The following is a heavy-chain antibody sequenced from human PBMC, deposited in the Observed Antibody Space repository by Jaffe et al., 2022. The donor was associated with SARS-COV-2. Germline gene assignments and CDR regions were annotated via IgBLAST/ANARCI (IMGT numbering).Heavy chain of an antibody. V-gene: IGHV6-1*01. CDR2: TYYRSKWYN. D-gene: IGHD3-16*01. J-gene: IGHJ6*02. CDR3: ARVVGDPGIYYYYYGMDV. CDR1: GDSVSSNSAA. Sequence: QVQLQQSGPGLVKPSQTLSLTCAISGDSVSSNSAAWNWIRQSPSRGLEWLGRTYYRSKWYNDYAVSVKSRITINPDTSKNQFSLQLNSVTPEDTAVYYCARVVGDPGIYYYYYGMDVWGQGTTVTVSS.